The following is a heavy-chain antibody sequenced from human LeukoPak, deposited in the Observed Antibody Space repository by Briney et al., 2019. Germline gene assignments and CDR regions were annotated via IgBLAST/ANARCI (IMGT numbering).Heavy chain of an antibody. CDR1: GGSISSYY. CDR2: IYTSGST. CDR3: ARDESYGRYYYYYYMDV. D-gene: IGHD5-18*01. Sequence: SETLSLTCTVSGGSISSYYWSWIRQPAGKGLEWIGRIYTSGSTNYNPSLKSRVTISVDKSKNQFSLKLSSVTAADTAVYYCARDESYGRYYYYYYMDVWGKGTTVTVSS. V-gene: IGHV4-4*07. J-gene: IGHJ6*03.